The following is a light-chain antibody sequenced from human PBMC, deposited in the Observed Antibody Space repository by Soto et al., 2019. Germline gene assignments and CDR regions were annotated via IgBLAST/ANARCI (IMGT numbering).Light chain of an antibody. CDR2: EVS. J-gene: IGLJ1*01. V-gene: IGLV2-14*01. Sequence: QSALTQPASVSGSPGQSIASSCTGTSSDVGGYDYVSWYQQHPGKAPKLMIYEVSGRPSGITNRFSGSKSGNTASLTISGLQAEDEADYFCTSYTATNTYVFGTGTKVTVL. CDR1: SSDVGGYDY. CDR3: TSYTATNTYV.